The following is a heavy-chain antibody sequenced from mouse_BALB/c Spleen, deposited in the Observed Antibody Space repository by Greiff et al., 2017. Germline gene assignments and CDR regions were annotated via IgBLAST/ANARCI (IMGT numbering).Heavy chain of an antibody. D-gene: IGHD1-1*01. CDR3: ARPHYYSSSSYYFDY. CDR2: IYPYNGGT. V-gene: IGHV1S29*02. J-gene: IGHJ2*01. CDR1: GYTFTDYN. Sequence: VQLKQSGPELVKPGASVKISCKASGYTFTDYNMHWVKQSHGKSLEWIGYIYPYNGGTGYNQKIKSKATLTVDNSSSTAYMELRSLTSEDSAVYYCARPHYYSSSSYYFDYWGQGTTLTVSS.